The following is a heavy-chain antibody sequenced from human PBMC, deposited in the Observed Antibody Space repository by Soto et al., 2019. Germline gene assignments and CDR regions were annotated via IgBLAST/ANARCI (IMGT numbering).Heavy chain of an antibody. J-gene: IGHJ6*02. V-gene: IGHV1-46*01. Sequence: QVQLVQSGAEVKKPGASVSVSCKASGYTFTNYYMQWVRQAPGQGLEWMGIINPSGGSTSYAERFQGRVTMTRDTSTSTFYMDLSSLTSDDTAVYYCARESFPTYYYYGMDVWGQGTTVTVSS. CDR1: GYTFTNYY. CDR3: ARESFPTYYYYGMDV. CDR2: INPSGGST.